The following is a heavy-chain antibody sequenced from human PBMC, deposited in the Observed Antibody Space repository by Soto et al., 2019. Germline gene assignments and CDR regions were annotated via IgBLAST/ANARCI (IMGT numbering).Heavy chain of an antibody. CDR3: ARDRTTVTRNFDS. Sequence: QVQLVQSGAEVKKPGASVKVSCKASGYTFTGYGITWVRQAPGQGLEWMGWISTYNGKTNYAQKLQGRVTMTTDTTTSRAYMELRSLRSDDTAVYYCARDRTTVTRNFDSWGQGTLVTVSS. CDR1: GYTFTGYG. J-gene: IGHJ5*01. V-gene: IGHV1-18*01. D-gene: IGHD4-17*01. CDR2: ISTYNGKT.